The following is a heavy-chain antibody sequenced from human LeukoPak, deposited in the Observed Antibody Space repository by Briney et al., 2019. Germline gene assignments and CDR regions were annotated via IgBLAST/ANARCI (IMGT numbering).Heavy chain of an antibody. CDR1: GYTFTSYA. CDR3: ARSRGGYNYEFDY. D-gene: IGHD5-24*01. CDR2: INAGNGNT. V-gene: IGHV1-3*01. J-gene: IGHJ4*02. Sequence: ASVKVSCKASGYTFTSYAMHWVRQAPGQRLEWMGWINAGNGNTKYSQKFQGRVTITRDTSASTAYMELSSLRSEDTAVYYCARSRGGYNYEFDYWGQGTLVTVSS.